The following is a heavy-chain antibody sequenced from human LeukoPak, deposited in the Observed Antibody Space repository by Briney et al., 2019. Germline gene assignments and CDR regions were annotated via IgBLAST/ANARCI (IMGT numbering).Heavy chain of an antibody. J-gene: IGHJ5*02. CDR3: ARTYYYDSSGYYNWFDP. CDR1: GYTFTSYD. Sequence: ASVNVSCKASGYTFTSYDINWVRQATGQGLEWMGWVNPNSGNTGYAQKFQGRVTMTRNTSISTTYMELSSLRSEDTAVYYCARTYYYDSSGYYNWFDPWGQGTLVTVSS. V-gene: IGHV1-8*01. CDR2: VNPNSGNT. D-gene: IGHD3-22*01.